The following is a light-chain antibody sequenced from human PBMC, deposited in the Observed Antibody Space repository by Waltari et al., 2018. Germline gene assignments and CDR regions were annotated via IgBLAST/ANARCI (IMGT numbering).Light chain of an antibody. CDR2: WAS. CDR1: QSVLYSSNTKNN. V-gene: IGKV4-1*01. Sequence: DIVMTQSPDSLAVSLGERATINCKSRQSVLYSSNTKNNLAWYQQKPGQPPKLLIYWASTRESGVPDRFSGSGSGTDFTLTISSLQAEDVAVYYCQQYYSTPKTFGQGTKVEIK. J-gene: IGKJ1*01. CDR3: QQYYSTPKT.